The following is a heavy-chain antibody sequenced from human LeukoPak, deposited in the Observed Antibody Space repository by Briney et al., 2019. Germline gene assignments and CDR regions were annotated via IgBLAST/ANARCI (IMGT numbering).Heavy chain of an antibody. Sequence: GASVKVSCKASGGTFSSYAISWVRQAPGQGLEWMGGTIPIFGTANYAQKFQGGVTITADKSTSTAYMELSSLRSEDTAVYYCARDYGSGSYFDYWGQGTLVTVSS. J-gene: IGHJ4*02. D-gene: IGHD3-10*01. V-gene: IGHV1-69*06. CDR1: GGTFSSYA. CDR3: ARDYGSGSYFDY. CDR2: TIPIFGTA.